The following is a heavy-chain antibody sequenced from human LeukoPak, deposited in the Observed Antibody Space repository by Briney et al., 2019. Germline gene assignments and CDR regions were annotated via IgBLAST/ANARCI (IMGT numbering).Heavy chain of an antibody. CDR2: IYSSGST. J-gene: IGHJ5*02. D-gene: IGHD3-22*01. Sequence: PSETLSLTCTVSSGSISSYYWSWIRQPPGKGLEWIGYIYSSGSTNYNPSLKSRVTISVDTSKNQFSLRLSSVTAADTAIYYCARGHYDSSGYGPRFDPWGQRILVTVSS. CDR3: ARGHYDSSGYGPRFDP. V-gene: IGHV4-59*01. CDR1: SGSISSYY.